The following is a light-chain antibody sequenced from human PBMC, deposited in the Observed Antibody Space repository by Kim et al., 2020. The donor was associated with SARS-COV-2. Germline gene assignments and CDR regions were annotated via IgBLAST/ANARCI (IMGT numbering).Light chain of an antibody. CDR3: QQTYSVSRT. CDR1: QDICRY. V-gene: IGKV1-39*01. J-gene: IGKJ1*01. CDR2: TAS. Sequence: ASVGDRVTITCRATQDICRYLNWYQQKPGKAPKLLIYTASSLQCGGPSRFTGSGSETALTLTSRSLQREDFATYYCQQTYSVSRTFGQGAKVDI.